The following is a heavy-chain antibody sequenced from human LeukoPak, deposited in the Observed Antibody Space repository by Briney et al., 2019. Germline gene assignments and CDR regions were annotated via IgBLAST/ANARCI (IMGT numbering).Heavy chain of an antibody. V-gene: IGHV4-34*01. CDR1: GGSFSGYY. CDR2: INHSGST. D-gene: IGHD6-19*01. Sequence: SETLSLTCAVYGGSFSGYYWSWIRQPPGKGLEWIGEINHSGSTNYNPSLKSRVTISVDTSKNQFSLKLSSVTAADTAVYYCASNIAVAPPYFDYWGQGTLVTVSS. CDR3: ASNIAVAPPYFDY. J-gene: IGHJ4*02.